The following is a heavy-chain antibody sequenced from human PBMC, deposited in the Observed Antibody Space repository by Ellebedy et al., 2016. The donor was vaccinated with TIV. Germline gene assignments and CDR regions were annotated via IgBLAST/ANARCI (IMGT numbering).Heavy chain of an antibody. CDR1: GYTFTGYY. J-gene: IGHJ6*02. V-gene: IGHV1-2*02. CDR2: INPNSGGT. Sequence: ASVKVSXXASGYTFTGYYMHWVRQAPGQGLEWMGWINPNSGGTNYAQKFQGRVTMTRDTSISTAYMELSRLRSDDTAVYYCAREFSFDWLYGGMDVWGQGTTVTVSS. D-gene: IGHD3-9*01. CDR3: AREFSFDWLYGGMDV.